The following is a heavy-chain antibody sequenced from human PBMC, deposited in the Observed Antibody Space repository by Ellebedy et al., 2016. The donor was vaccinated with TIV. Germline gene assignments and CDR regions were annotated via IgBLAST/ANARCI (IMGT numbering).Heavy chain of an antibody. D-gene: IGHD1-26*01. J-gene: IGHJ4*02. CDR3: ANRASGRSDLGRVVYFDY. Sequence: MPGGSLRLSCNVSGASITTYYWNRIRQSPGKGLEWIGYMSYSGSTNYNPSLKSRVTISVDTSKNQFSLRLRSVTAADTAVYYCANRASGRSDLGRVVYFDYWGQGTLVTVSS. CDR1: GASITTYY. V-gene: IGHV4-59*08. CDR2: MSYSGST.